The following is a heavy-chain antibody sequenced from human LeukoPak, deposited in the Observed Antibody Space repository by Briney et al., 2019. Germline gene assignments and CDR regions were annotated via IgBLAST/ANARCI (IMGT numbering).Heavy chain of an antibody. CDR1: GFTFDDYG. D-gene: IGHD3-9*01. J-gene: IGHJ4*02. V-gene: IGHV3-20*04. CDR3: ARATAGLVIISAPDY. Sequence: RSGGSLRLSCAASGFTFDDYGMSWVRQAPGKGLEWVSGINWNGGSTGYADSVKGRFTISRDNAKNSLYLQMNSLRAEDTAVYYCARATAGLVIISAPDYWGQGTLVTVSS. CDR2: INWNGGST.